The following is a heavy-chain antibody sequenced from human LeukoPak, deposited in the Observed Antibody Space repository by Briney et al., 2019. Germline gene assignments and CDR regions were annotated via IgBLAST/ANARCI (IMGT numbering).Heavy chain of an antibody. D-gene: IGHD3-10*01. CDR2: ISAYNGNT. CDR1: GYSFSSHG. CDR3: ARDLRPNYYGSGSPQGY. V-gene: IGHV1-18*01. Sequence: ASVKVSCKASGYSFSSHGISWVRQAPGQGLEWMGWISAYNGNTNYAQKLQGRVTMTTDTSTSTAYMELRSLRSDDTAVYYCARDLRPNYYGSGSPQGYWGQGTLVTVSS. J-gene: IGHJ4*02.